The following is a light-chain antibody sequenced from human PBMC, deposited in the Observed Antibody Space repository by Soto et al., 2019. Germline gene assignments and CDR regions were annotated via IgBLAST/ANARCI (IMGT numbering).Light chain of an antibody. Sequence: DIQMTQFPSSLSASVGSRVAISCRASQNIDSDLNWFQQKPGKAPKLLMYAASNLLSGVPSRFSGSGSGTEFTLTITSLQPEDFATYYCQQSHSTPSTFGQGTKLDI. CDR3: QQSHSTPST. CDR2: AAS. CDR1: QNIDSD. V-gene: IGKV1-39*01. J-gene: IGKJ2*02.